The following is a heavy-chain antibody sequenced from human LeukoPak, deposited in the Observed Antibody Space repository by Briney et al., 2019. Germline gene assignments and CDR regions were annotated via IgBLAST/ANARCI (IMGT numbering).Heavy chain of an antibody. J-gene: IGHJ5*02. Sequence: SETLSLTCTVSGGSISSYYWSWIRQPPGKGLEWIGYIYYSGSTNYNPSLKSRVTISVDTSKNQFSLKLSSVTAADTAVYYCARDSGSGSHYGWANWFDPWGQGTLVTVSS. V-gene: IGHV4-59*01. D-gene: IGHD3-10*01. CDR3: ARDSGSGSHYGWANWFDP. CDR1: GGSISSYY. CDR2: IYYSGST.